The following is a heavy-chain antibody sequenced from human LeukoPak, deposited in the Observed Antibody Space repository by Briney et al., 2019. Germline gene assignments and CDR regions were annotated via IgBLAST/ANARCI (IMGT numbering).Heavy chain of an antibody. CDR3: ARGSDYGDYGGPDFDY. D-gene: IGHD4-17*01. J-gene: IGHJ4*02. V-gene: IGHV1-46*01. CDR2: INPSGGST. CDR1: GYTFTSYY. Sequence: ASVNVSCKASGYTFTSYYMHWVRQAPGQGLEWMGIINPSGGSTSYAQKFQGRVTMTRDTSTSTVYMELSSLRSEDTAVYYCARGSDYGDYGGPDFDYWGQGTLVTVSS.